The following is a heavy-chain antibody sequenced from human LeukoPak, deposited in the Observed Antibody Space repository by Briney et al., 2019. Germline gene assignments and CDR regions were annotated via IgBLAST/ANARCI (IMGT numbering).Heavy chain of an antibody. CDR1: GGSISSSSYY. CDR2: IYYRGST. Sequence: SETLSLTCTVSGGSISSSSYYWGWIRQPPGKGLEWIGSIYYRGSTYYNPSLKSRVTISVDTSKTQFSLKLSSGTAADMAGYYCASGPFHIWGQGTMVTVSS. J-gene: IGHJ3*02. CDR3: ASGPFHI. V-gene: IGHV4-39*01.